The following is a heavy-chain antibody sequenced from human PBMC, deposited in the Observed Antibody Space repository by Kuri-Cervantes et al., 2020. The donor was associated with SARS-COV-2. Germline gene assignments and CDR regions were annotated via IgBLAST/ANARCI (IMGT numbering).Heavy chain of an antibody. CDR3: ARANVATILARFVYFDY. J-gene: IGHJ4*02. Sequence: SETLSLTCTVSGGSISSYYWSWIRQPAGKGLEWIGRIYTSGSTNYNPSLKSRVTMSVDTSKNQFSLKLSSVTAADTAVYYCARANVATILARFVYFDYWGQGTLVTVSS. CDR1: GGSISSYY. D-gene: IGHD5-24*01. V-gene: IGHV4-4*07. CDR2: IYTSGST.